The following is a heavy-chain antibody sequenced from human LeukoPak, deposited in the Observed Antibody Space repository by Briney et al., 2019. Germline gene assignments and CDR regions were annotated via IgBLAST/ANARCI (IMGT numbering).Heavy chain of an antibody. V-gene: IGHV3-21*01. Sequence: GGSLRLSCAASGFTFSSYSMNWVRQAPGKGLEWVSSISSSSSYIYYADSVKGRFTISRDNAKNSLYLQMNSLRAEDTAVYYCARDGVIVVVPAAKLEYWGQGTLVTVSS. CDR3: ARDGVIVVVPAAKLEY. CDR2: ISSSSSYI. J-gene: IGHJ4*02. D-gene: IGHD2-2*01. CDR1: GFTFSSYS.